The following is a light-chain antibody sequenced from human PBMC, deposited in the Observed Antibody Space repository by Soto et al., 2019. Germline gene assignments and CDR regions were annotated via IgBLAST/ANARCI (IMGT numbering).Light chain of an antibody. V-gene: IGKV1-39*01. CDR3: QQSYNTPRA. Sequence: DIQMTQSPSSLSASVGDRVSITCRASQTISNYLIWYQQKPGKAPNLLIYAASTLQSGVPSRFSGSGSGTNFPLTISSLQSEDFATYYCQQSYNTPRAFGQGTKVEIK. CDR2: AAS. J-gene: IGKJ1*01. CDR1: QTISNY.